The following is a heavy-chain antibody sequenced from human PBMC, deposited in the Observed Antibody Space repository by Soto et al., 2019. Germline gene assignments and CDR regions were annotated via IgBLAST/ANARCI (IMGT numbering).Heavy chain of an antibody. V-gene: IGHV1-18*01. CDR3: ARGSIVPAAKIDKGWFDP. CDR2: ISAYNGNT. D-gene: IGHD2-2*01. CDR1: GYTFTSYG. Sequence: QVPLVQSGAEVKKPGASVKVSCKASGYTFTSYGISWVRQAPGQGLEWMGWISAYNGNTNYAQKLQGRVTMTTDTSTSTAYMELRSLRSDDTAVYYCARGSIVPAAKIDKGWFDPWGQGTLVTVSS. J-gene: IGHJ5*02.